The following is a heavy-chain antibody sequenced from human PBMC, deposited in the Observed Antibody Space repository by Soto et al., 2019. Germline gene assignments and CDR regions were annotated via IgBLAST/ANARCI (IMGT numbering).Heavy chain of an antibody. CDR1: GFTFGTHW. V-gene: IGHV3-7*02. J-gene: IGHJ4*02. CDR3: ASGYGL. CDR2: INQDGTAK. Sequence: EVQLVESGGGLVQPGGSLRLSCAVSGFTFGTHWMSWVRQAPGKGPEWVANINQDGTAKSYVDSVKGRFTISRDNAENSLYLQMRSLRVEDQAVYYRASGYGLGGQGSMVTVSS. D-gene: IGHD5-12*01.